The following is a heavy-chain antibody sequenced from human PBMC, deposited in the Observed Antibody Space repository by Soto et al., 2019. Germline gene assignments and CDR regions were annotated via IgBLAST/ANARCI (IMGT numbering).Heavy chain of an antibody. CDR1: GGSFSGYY. D-gene: IGHD3-10*01. Sequence: QVQLQQWGAGLLKPSETLSLTCAVYGGSFSGYYWSWIRQPPGKGLEWIGEINHSGSTNYNPSLKSRVTISVDPSKNQFSLKLSSVTAADTAVYYCARGRRYGSGLNYFDYWGQGTLFTVSS. CDR2: INHSGST. V-gene: IGHV4-34*01. CDR3: ARGRRYGSGLNYFDY. J-gene: IGHJ4*02.